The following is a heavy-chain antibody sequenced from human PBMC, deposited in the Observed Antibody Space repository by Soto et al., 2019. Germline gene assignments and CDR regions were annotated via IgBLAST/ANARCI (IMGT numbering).Heavy chain of an antibody. CDR3: AKVRDPHLDHYGLDV. Sequence: QVQLVQSGAEVKNPGSSVKVSCKTSGFTFNVFGIHWVRQAPGQGLEWMGGLIPIYDAPYYAQKFQGRITITADKSTATVHLELSSMTSEDKAVYFCAKVRDPHLDHYGLDVWGQGTTVTVS. V-gene: IGHV1-69*06. CDR1: GFTFNVFG. J-gene: IGHJ6*02. CDR2: LIPIYDAP.